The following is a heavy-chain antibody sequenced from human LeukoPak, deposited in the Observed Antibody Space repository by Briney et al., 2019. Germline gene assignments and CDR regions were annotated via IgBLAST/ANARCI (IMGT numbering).Heavy chain of an antibody. V-gene: IGHV3-9*01. D-gene: IGHD3-10*01. CDR1: GFTFDDYA. CDR3: AKDRGGSGSFFDY. Sequence: GGSLRLSCAASGFTFDDYAMLWVRQAPGKGLEWVSGISWNSGSIGYADSVKGRFTISRGNAKNSLYLQMSSLRAEDTALYYCAKDRGGSGSFFDYWGQGTLVTVSS. J-gene: IGHJ4*02. CDR2: ISWNSGSI.